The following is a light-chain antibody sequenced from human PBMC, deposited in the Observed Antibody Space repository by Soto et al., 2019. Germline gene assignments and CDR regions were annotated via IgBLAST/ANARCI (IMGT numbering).Light chain of an antibody. J-gene: IGKJ5*01. V-gene: IGKV3-11*01. CDR1: QSVDTY. CDR3: QQRGTWPPT. Sequence: EIVLTQSPATLSLSPGESATLSCTTNQSVDTYFAWYQQKRGLAPRLLIYDASNRAIGIPARFSGRGSETDFSLTISCLEPEDFAIYFCQQRGTWPPTFGRGTRLEI. CDR2: DAS.